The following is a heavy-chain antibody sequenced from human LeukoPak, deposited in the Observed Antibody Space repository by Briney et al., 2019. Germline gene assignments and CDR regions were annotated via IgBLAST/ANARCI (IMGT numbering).Heavy chain of an antibody. CDR1: VGSISSYY. V-gene: IGHV4-59*01. Sequence: SETLSLTCTVSVGSISSYYWSWIRQPPGKGLEWIGYIYYSGSTNYNPSLKSRVTISVDTSKNQFSLKLSSVTAADTAVYYCARGGPGDFWSGYYYYYGMDVWGQGTTVTVSS. CDR2: IYYSGST. J-gene: IGHJ6*02. D-gene: IGHD3-3*01. CDR3: ARGGPGDFWSGYYYYYGMDV.